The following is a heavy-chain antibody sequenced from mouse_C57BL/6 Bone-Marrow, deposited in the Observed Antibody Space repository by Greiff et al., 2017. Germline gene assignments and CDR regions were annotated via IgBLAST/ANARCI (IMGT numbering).Heavy chain of an antibody. Sequence: QVQLQQPGAELVRPGTSVKLSCKASGYTFTSYWMHWVKQRPGQGLEWIGVIDPSDSYTNYNQKFKGKATLTVDTSSSTAYMQLSSLTSEASAVYYCARSGYYGSSFFDYWGQGTTLTVSS. V-gene: IGHV1-59*01. CDR3: ARSGYYGSSFFDY. CDR2: IDPSDSYT. CDR1: GYTFTSYW. J-gene: IGHJ2*01. D-gene: IGHD1-1*01.